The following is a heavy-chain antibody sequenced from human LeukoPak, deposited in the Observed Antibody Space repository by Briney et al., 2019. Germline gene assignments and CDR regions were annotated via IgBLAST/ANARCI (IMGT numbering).Heavy chain of an antibody. CDR1: GFTFSSYD. Sequence: PGGSLRLSCAASGFTFSSYDMHWVRRATGKGLEWVSAIGTAGDTYYPGSVKGRFTISRENAKNSLYLQMNSLRAGDTAVYYCARTYGGNSGFGYWGQGTLVTVSS. CDR2: IGTAGDT. D-gene: IGHD4-23*01. J-gene: IGHJ4*02. CDR3: ARTYGGNSGFGY. V-gene: IGHV3-13*01.